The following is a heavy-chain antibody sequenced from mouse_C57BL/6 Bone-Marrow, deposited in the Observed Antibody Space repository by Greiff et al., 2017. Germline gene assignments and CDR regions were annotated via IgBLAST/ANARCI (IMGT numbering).Heavy chain of an antibody. V-gene: IGHV4-1*01. D-gene: IGHD2-1*01. Sequence: EVKLLESGGGLVQPGGSLKLSCAASGIDFSRYWMSWVRRAPGKGLEWIGEINPDSGRINYAPSLKDKSTISGDNAKNTRYMQMSKLRSEDTALYYCARTDYGNYEFSGWGPGALVTVAA. J-gene: IGHJ3*01. CDR2: INPDSGRI. CDR1: GIDFSRYW. CDR3: ARTDYGNYEFSG.